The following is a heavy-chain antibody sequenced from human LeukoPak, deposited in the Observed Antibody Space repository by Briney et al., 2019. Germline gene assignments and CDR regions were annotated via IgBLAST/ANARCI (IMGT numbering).Heavy chain of an antibody. D-gene: IGHD3-3*01. Sequence: SGGSLRLSCAASGFTFSSYGMHWVRQAPGKGLEWVAVIWYDGSNKYYADSVKGRFTISRDNSKNTLYLQMNSLRAEDTAVYYCARESDRHHDLWSGYLALDYWGQGTRVTVSS. CDR3: ARESDRHHDLWSGYLALDY. CDR2: IWYDGSNK. J-gene: IGHJ4*02. V-gene: IGHV3-33*01. CDR1: GFTFSSYG.